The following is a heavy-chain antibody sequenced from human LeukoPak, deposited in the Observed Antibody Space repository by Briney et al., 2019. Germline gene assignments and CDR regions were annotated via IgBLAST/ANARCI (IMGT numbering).Heavy chain of an antibody. D-gene: IGHD3-3*01. CDR3: ARDELWSGSAVGY. J-gene: IGHJ4*02. CDR2: ISSSSSYI. Sequence: PGGSLRPSCAASGFTFSSYTMNWVRQAPGKGLEWVSSISSSSSYIYYADSVKGRFTISRDNAKNSLYLQMNSLRAEDTAVYYCARDELWSGSAVGYWGQGTLVTVSS. V-gene: IGHV3-21*01. CDR1: GFTFSSYT.